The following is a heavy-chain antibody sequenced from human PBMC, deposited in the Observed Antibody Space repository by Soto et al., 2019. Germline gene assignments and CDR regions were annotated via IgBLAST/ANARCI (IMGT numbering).Heavy chain of an antibody. D-gene: IGHD3-22*01. Sequence: SVKVSCKASGFTFTISSVQWVRQARGQRLEWIGWIVVGSGNTNYAQKFQERVTITRDMSTSTAYMELSSLRSEDTAVYYCAAGYYYDSSGYYPPHFDYWG. CDR2: IVVGSGNT. CDR3: AAGYYYDSSGYYPPHFDY. J-gene: IGHJ4*01. CDR1: GFTFTISS. V-gene: IGHV1-58*01.